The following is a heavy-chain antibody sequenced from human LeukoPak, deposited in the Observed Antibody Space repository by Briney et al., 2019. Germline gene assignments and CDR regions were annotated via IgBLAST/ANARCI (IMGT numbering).Heavy chain of an antibody. V-gene: IGHV1-69*05. Sequence: SVKVSCKASGGTFSSYAISWVRPAPGQGLEWMGRIIPIFGTANYAQKFQGRVTITTDESTSTAYMELSSLRSEDTAVYYCARVAAVAGIAYNWFDPWGQGTLVTVSS. J-gene: IGHJ5*02. CDR2: IIPIFGTA. D-gene: IGHD6-19*01. CDR1: GGTFSSYA. CDR3: ARVAAVAGIAYNWFDP.